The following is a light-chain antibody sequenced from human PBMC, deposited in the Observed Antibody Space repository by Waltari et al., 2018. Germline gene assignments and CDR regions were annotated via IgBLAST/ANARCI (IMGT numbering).Light chain of an antibody. CDR1: SSAVGGYNY. CDR2: EVS. V-gene: IGLV2-14*01. Sequence: QSALTQPASVLGSPGQSITISCTGPSSAVGGYNYVHCYQQHPGKAPKLMIYEVSNRPSGVSNRFSGSKSGNTASLTIAGLQAEDEADYYCSSYTSSSTPHVVFGGGTKLTVL. CDR3: SSYTSSSTPHVV. J-gene: IGLJ2*01.